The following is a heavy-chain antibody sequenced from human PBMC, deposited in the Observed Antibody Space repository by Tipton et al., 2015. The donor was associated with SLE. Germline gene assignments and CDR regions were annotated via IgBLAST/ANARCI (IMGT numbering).Heavy chain of an antibody. CDR3: ARDPYPYHSGTPL. D-gene: IGHD2-15*01. CDR1: GYTFNNYG. Sequence: QLVQSGAEVKKPGASVKVSCRASGYTFNNYGISWVRQAPGQGLEWMGWISAYNGNTNYAQKLQGRVTMTTDTSTSTAYMELKNLRSDDTAVYYCARDPYPYHSGTPLWGQGTLVTVST. V-gene: IGHV1-18*01. J-gene: IGHJ4*02. CDR2: ISAYNGNT.